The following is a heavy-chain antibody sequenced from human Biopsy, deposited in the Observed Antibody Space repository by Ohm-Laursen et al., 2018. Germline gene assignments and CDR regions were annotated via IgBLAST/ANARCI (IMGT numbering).Heavy chain of an antibody. Sequence: SDTLSLTCAVYGESFNGYYWSWIRQTPGKGLEWIGEINHSGRTNYNPSLKSRVTISVDTSKNQFSLRLSSVTAADTAVYYCALGGGSYVNFDYWGQGILVTVSS. CDR3: ALGGGSYVNFDY. V-gene: IGHV4-34*01. J-gene: IGHJ4*02. D-gene: IGHD1-26*01. CDR1: GESFNGYY. CDR2: INHSGRT.